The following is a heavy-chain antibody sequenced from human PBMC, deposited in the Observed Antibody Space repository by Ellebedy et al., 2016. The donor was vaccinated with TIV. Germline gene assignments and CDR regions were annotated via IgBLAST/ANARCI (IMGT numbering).Heavy chain of an antibody. D-gene: IGHD6-6*01. CDR1: GGSSSGYY. Sequence: SETLSLTXAVYGGSSSGYYWSWIRQPPGKGLEWIGEINDSGITKYNPSLKSRVTISVDTSKNQSSLKLNSVTAADTAMYFCARQRGTSIADRHIFEQWGQGTLVTVSS. CDR2: INDSGIT. CDR3: ARQRGTSIADRHIFEQ. J-gene: IGHJ4*02. V-gene: IGHV4-34*01.